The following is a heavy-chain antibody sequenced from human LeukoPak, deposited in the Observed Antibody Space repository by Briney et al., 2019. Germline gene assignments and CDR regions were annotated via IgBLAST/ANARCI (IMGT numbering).Heavy chain of an antibody. CDR1: GDIVSSNSAA. V-gene: IGHV6-1*01. D-gene: IGHD3-22*01. CDR2: TYYRSKWYN. CDR3: ARDTMIVVVILAHYYGMDV. J-gene: IGHJ6*02. Sequence: SQTLSLTCAISGDIVSSNSAAWNWIRQSPSRGLEWLGRTYYRSKWYNDYAVSVKSRITINPGTSKNQFSLQLNSVTPEDTAVYYCARDTMIVVVILAHYYGMDVWGQGTTVTVSS.